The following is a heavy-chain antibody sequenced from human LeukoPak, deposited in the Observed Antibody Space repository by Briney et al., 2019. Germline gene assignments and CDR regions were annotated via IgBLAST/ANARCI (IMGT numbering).Heavy chain of an antibody. J-gene: IGHJ5*02. Sequence: ASVKVSCKVSGYTLTELSMHWVRQAPGKGLEWMGGFDPEDGETIYAQKCQGRVTMTEDISIETAYMELRSLRYEDTAVYYCANSSIFWSGSRTKIGWFDPWGQGTLVTASS. V-gene: IGHV1-24*01. CDR1: GYTLTELS. D-gene: IGHD3-3*01. CDR2: FDPEDGET. CDR3: ANSSIFWSGSRTKIGWFDP.